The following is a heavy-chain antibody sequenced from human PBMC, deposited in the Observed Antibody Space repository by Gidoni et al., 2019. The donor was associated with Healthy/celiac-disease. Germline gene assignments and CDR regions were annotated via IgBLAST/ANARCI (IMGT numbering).Heavy chain of an antibody. D-gene: IGHD6-13*01. CDR3: ARGGIAAAGHYYFDY. V-gene: IGHV4-39*07. CDR1: GGSISSSSYY. Sequence: QLQLQESGPGLVKPSETLPLPCPVSGGSISSSSYYWGWIRQPPGKGLEWSGSIYYSGSTYYNPSLKRRVTISVDTSKNQFSLKLSSVTAADTAVYYCARGGIAAAGHYYFDYWGQGTLVTVSS. J-gene: IGHJ4*02. CDR2: IYYSGST.